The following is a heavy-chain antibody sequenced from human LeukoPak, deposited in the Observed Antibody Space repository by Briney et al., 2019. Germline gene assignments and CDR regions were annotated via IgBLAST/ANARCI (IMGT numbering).Heavy chain of an antibody. CDR2: VKQDGSET. Sequence: GGSLRLSCAASGFSFSNYWMSWVRQAPGKGLEWVANVKQDGSETYFVDSVKGRFTISRDNAKNSLYLQMNSLRAEDTAVYYCARVAHRLRCSGGSCYSGPWGQGTTVTVSS. V-gene: IGHV3-7*01. J-gene: IGHJ6*02. CDR1: GFSFSNYW. D-gene: IGHD2-15*01. CDR3: ARVAHRLRCSGGSCYSGP.